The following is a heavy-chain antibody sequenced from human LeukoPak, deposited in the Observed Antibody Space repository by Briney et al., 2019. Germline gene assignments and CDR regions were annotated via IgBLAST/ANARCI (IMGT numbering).Heavy chain of an antibody. CDR3: ARVQERLTRVVNYYYYYMDV. CDR1: GGTFSSYA. CDR2: IIPIFGTA. J-gene: IGHJ6*03. D-gene: IGHD4-17*01. Sequence: SVKVSCKASGGTFSSYAISWVRQAPGEGLEWMGGIIPIFGTANYAQKFQGRVTITADESTSTAYMELSSLRSEDTAVYYCARVQERLTRVVNYYYYYMDVWGKGTTVTVSS. V-gene: IGHV1-69*01.